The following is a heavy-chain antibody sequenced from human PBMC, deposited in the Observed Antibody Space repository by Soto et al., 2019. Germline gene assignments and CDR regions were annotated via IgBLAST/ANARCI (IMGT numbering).Heavy chain of an antibody. CDR2: IYYSGST. CDR1: GGSVSSGSYY. Sequence: PSETLSLTCTVSGGSVSSGSYYWSWIRQPPGKGLEWIGYIYYSGSTNYNPSLKSRVTISVDTSKNQFSLKLSSVTAADTAVYYCAGRFSSSWYFVNYWGQGTLVTVSS. D-gene: IGHD6-13*01. V-gene: IGHV4-61*01. CDR3: AGRFSSSWYFVNY. J-gene: IGHJ4*02.